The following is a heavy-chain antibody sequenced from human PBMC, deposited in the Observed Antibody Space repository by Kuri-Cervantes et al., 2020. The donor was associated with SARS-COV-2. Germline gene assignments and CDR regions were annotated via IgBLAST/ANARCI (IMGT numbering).Heavy chain of an antibody. D-gene: IGHD4-23*01. CDR1: GFTFSSYA. Sequence: GESLKISCAASGFTFSSYAMHWVRQAPGKGLEYVSAISSNGGSTYYANSVKGRFTISRDNSKNTLYLQMNSLRAEDTAVYYCAKDALMTTVVTDAFDIWGQGTMVTVSS. CDR3: AKDALMTTVVTDAFDI. CDR2: ISSNGGST. V-gene: IGHV3-64*01. J-gene: IGHJ3*02.